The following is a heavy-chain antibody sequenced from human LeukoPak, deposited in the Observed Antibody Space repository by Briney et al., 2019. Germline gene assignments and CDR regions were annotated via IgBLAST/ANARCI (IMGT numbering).Heavy chain of an antibody. V-gene: IGHV3-23*01. Sequence: GGSLRLSCAASGFTFSSYAMSWVRQAPGKGLEWVSSISSSSSYIYYADSVKGRFTISKDISENTLYLQMSSLRAEDTAVYYCATGGDYYYSHWGQGTLVTVSS. CDR3: ATGGDYYYSH. CDR2: ISSSSSYI. CDR1: GFTFSSYA. J-gene: IGHJ4*02. D-gene: IGHD2-21*01.